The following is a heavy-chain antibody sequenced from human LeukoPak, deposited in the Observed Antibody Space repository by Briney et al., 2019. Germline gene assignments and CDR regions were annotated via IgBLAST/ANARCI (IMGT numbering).Heavy chain of an antibody. Sequence: GRSLRLSCAASGFTFSSYSMNWVRQAPGKGLEWVSSISSSSSYIYYADSVKGRFTISRDNAKNSLYLQMNSLRAEDTAVYYCARDLGSPYFDYWGQGTLVTVSS. D-gene: IGHD1-26*01. CDR1: GFTFSSYS. CDR2: ISSSSSYI. J-gene: IGHJ4*02. V-gene: IGHV3-21*01. CDR3: ARDLGSPYFDY.